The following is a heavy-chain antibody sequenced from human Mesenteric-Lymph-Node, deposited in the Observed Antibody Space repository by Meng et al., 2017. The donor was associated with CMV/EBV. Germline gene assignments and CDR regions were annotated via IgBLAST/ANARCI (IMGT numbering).Heavy chain of an antibody. CDR2: IKNDGTFT. V-gene: IGHV3-74*01. Sequence: GESLKISCAASGFTFSSYWMHWVRQAPGKGLVWVSSIKNDGTFTAYADSVKGRFTISRDNAKNSLYLQMNSLRAEDTALYYCARDLFPYGMDVWGQGTTVTVSS. J-gene: IGHJ6*02. CDR3: ARDLFPYGMDV. D-gene: IGHD2-21*01. CDR1: GFTFSSYW.